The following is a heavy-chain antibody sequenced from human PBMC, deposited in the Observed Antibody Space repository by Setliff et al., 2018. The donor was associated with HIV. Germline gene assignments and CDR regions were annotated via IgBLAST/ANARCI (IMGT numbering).Heavy chain of an antibody. CDR3: ARQGFVPLGVHQFDS. J-gene: IGHJ4*02. Sequence: SETLSLTCTVSGGSIRSSSSYWGWIRQPPGKGLEWIGIIYYSGSTYYKPSLKSRVTISVDTSKNQFSLSLRSVTAADSAVYYCARQGFVPLGVHQFDSWGQGTLVTVSS. D-gene: IGHD3-16*01. CDR2: IYYSGST. V-gene: IGHV4-39*01. CDR1: GGSIRSSSSY.